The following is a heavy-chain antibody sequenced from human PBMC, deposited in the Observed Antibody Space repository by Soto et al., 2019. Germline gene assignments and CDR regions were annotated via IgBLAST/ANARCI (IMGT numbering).Heavy chain of an antibody. CDR1: GFTFSNAW. CDR3: VGYYIRGPNDAFDI. J-gene: IGHJ3*02. CDR2: IKSKTDGGTT. Sequence: PGGSLRLSCAASGFTFSNAWMSWVRQAPGKGLEWVGRIKSKTDGGTTDYAAPVKGRFTISRDDSKNTLYLQMNSLKTEDTAVYYCVGYYIRGPNDAFDIWGQGTMVTVSS. D-gene: IGHD3-3*01. V-gene: IGHV3-15*01.